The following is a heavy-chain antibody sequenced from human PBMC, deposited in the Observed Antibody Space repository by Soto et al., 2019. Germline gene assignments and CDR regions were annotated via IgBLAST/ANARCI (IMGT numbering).Heavy chain of an antibody. J-gene: IGHJ6*02. V-gene: IGHV1-18*04. CDR2: ISAYNGNT. D-gene: IGHD2-15*01. Sequence: ASVKVSCKASGYTFTSYGISWVRQGPGQGLEWMGWISAYNGNTNYAQKLQGRVTMTTDTSTSTAYMELRSLRSDDTAVYYCARDGENIVVVVAASDHYGMDVWGHGTTITV. CDR1: GYTFTSYG. CDR3: ARDGENIVVVVAASDHYGMDV.